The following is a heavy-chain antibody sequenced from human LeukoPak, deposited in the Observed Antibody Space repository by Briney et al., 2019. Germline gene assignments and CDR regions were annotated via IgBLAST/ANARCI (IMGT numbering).Heavy chain of an antibody. V-gene: IGHV4-39*01. CDR1: GGSISSSSNY. CDR2: IYYSGST. J-gene: IGHJ4*01. Sequence: NPSETLSLTCTVSGGSISSSSNYWGWIRQPPGKGLEWIGSIYYSGSTYYNPSLKSRVTISVDTSKNQFSLRLSSVTAADTAVYYCARHHIGALRVDYWGQGTLVTVSS. CDR3: ARHHIGALRVDY. D-gene: IGHD3-3*01.